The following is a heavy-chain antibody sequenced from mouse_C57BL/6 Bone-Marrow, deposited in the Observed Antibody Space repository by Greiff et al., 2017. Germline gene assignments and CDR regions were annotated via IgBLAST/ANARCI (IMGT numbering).Heavy chain of an antibody. CDR2: IDPSDSYT. CDR3: ARAWGAY. J-gene: IGHJ3*01. V-gene: IGHV1-69*01. CDR1: GYTFTSYW. Sequence: QVQLQQPGAELVMPGASVKLSCKASGYTFTSYWMHWVKQRPGQGLELIGEIDPSDSYTNYNQKFKGKSTLTVDKSSNTAYMQLSSLTSEDSAVYYCARAWGAYWGQGTLVTVSA.